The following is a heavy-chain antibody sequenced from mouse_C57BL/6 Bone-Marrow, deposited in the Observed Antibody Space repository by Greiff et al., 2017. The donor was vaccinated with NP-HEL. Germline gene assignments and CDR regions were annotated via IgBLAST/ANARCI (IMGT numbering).Heavy chain of an antibody. J-gene: IGHJ3*01. CDR1: GYTFTSYW. CDR2: IDPSDSYT. CDR3: ARWAY. V-gene: IGHV1-59*01. Sequence: VQLQQPGAELVRPGTSVKLSCKASGYTFTSYWMHWVKQRPGQGLEWIGVIDPSDSYTNYNQKFKGKATLTVDTSSSTAYMQLSSLTSEDSAVDYGARWAYWGQGTLVTVSA.